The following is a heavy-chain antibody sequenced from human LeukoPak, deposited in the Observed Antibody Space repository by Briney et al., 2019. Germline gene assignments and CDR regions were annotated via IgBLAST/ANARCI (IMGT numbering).Heavy chain of an antibody. Sequence: SETLSLTCGVYGGSISAYYWSWIRQPPGKGLEWIGEINHSGGTNYNPSLKSRVTISVDTSKNQVSLRLSSVTAADTAVYYCARETWSFDSWGQGTLVTVSS. V-gene: IGHV4-34*01. J-gene: IGHJ4*02. CDR3: ARETWSFDS. CDR2: INHSGGT. D-gene: IGHD3-3*01. CDR1: GGSISAYY.